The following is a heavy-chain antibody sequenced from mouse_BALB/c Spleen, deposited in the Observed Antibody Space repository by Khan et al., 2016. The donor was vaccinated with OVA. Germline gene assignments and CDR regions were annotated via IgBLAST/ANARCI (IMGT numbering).Heavy chain of an antibody. Sequence: QVQLQQSGPELVKPGALVKISFKASGYTFTSYDINWVKQRPGQGLEWIGWIYPGDGTTKYNEKFKGKAKLTADNSSSTAYMQLSSLTSETSAVYFGAREGLRGVALDYWGQGTSVTVSS. V-gene: IGHV1S56*01. CDR2: IYPGDGTT. CDR3: AREGLRGVALDY. D-gene: IGHD2-4*01. J-gene: IGHJ4*01. CDR1: GYTFTSYD.